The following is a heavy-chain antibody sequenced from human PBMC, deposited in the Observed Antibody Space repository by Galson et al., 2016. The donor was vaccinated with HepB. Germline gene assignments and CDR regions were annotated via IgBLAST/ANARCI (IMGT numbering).Heavy chain of an antibody. CDR3: ARKDNYYGWGTDLDY. CDR2: MNPNSGNT. V-gene: IGHV1-8*01. J-gene: IGHJ4*02. CDR1: GYTFTTYD. Sequence: SCKASGYTFTTYDLNWVRQATGQGLEWMGWMNPNSGNTGYAQKFKGRVTMTRNTSKSTAYMELNTLTPEDTAVYFCARKDNYYGWGTDLDYWGQGTLVTVSS. D-gene: IGHD3-10*01.